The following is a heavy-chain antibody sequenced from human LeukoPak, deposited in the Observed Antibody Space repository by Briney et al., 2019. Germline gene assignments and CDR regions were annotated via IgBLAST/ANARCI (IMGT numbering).Heavy chain of an antibody. J-gene: IGHJ4*02. D-gene: IGHD1-7*01. Sequence: GASLKISFKGSGYSFTSYWIGWVRQMPGKGLEWMGIIYPGDSDTKYSPSFQGQVTISADKSISTAYPQWTSLKASDTAMYYCARHDGTTNVDYWGQGTLVTVSS. CDR2: IYPGDSDT. CDR3: ARHDGTTNVDY. CDR1: GYSFTSYW. V-gene: IGHV5-51*01.